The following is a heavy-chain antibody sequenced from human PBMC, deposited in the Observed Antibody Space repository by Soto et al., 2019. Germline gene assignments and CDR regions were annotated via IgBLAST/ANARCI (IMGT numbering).Heavy chain of an antibody. CDR3: ARAIGPTLFDY. J-gene: IGHJ4*02. D-gene: IGHD3-22*01. V-gene: IGHV3-13*04. Sequence: PRLSCSASGFTFSSYDMHWVRQGPGKGLEWVSAIGTAGDTNYAGSVKGRFTISRENAKNSLYLQMNSLRAGDTAIYFCARAIGPTLFDYWGQGTLVTVSS. CDR1: GFTFSSYD. CDR2: IGTAGDT.